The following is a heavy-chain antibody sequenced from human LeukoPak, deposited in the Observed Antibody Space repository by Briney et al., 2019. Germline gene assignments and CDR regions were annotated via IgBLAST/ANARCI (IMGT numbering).Heavy chain of an antibody. J-gene: IGHJ4*02. CDR2: INPNSGGT. CDR3: ASAVYDSSGYYYDY. CDR1: GYTFTGYY. V-gene: IGHV1-2*02. Sequence: GASVKVSCKASGYTFTGYYMHWVRQAPGQGLEWMGWINPNSGGTNYAQKFQGRVTMTRDTSISTAYMELSRLRSDDTAVYYCASAVYDSSGYYYDYWGQGTLVTVSS. D-gene: IGHD3-22*01.